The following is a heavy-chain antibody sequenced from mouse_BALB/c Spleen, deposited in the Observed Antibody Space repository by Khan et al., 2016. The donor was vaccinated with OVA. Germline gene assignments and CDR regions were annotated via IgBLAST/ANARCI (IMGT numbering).Heavy chain of an antibody. J-gene: IGHJ2*01. CDR3: ARLEDI. Sequence: QVQLKESGPGLVAPSQSLSITCTVSGFSLTSYGVHWVRQPSGKGLAWLGVIWAGGSTNYNSAFLSNQSTSKDNTKCQVFLKMNSLRTDDTAMYYCARLEDIWGQGTTLTVSS. CDR1: GFSLTSYG. V-gene: IGHV2-9*02. D-gene: IGHD1-3*01. CDR2: IWAGGST.